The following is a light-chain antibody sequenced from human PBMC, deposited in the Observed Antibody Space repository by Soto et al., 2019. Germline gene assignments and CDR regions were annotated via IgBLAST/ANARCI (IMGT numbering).Light chain of an antibody. V-gene: IGKV1-33*01. CDR1: QDIYTY. CDR3: QQYDNLIFT. Sequence: DIQMTQSPSSLSASIGDRVTITCQASQDIYTYLNWFQQKPGKAPKLLIYDASKLETGVPSRFSGSGSGTDFTFTISSLQPEDIATYYCQQYDNLIFTFGPGTKVDIK. CDR2: DAS. J-gene: IGKJ3*01.